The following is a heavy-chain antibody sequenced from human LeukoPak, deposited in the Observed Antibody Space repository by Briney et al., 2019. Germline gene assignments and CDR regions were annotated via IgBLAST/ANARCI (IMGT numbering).Heavy chain of an antibody. D-gene: IGHD6-13*01. CDR2: IIHSVST. V-gene: IGHV4-34*01. CDR3: ARGLQQPANYYYGMDV. Sequence: SETLSLTCAVDGGSFSGYYGSWIRQPPGKGLEWIGAIIHSVSTNYNPSLKSRVTISVDTSKNQLSLKLSSVPAADTAVYSCARGLQQPANYYYGMDVWGQGTTVTVSS. J-gene: IGHJ6*02. CDR1: GGSFSGYY.